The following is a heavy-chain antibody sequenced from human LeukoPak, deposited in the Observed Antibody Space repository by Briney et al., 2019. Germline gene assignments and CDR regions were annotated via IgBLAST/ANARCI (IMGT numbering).Heavy chain of an antibody. V-gene: IGHV1-69*06. CDR3: TNRGGGGIGGGMLGSYDV. CDR2: IIPIFGTP. D-gene: IGHD3-10*02. CDR1: GGTFSTNA. J-gene: IGHJ4*02. Sequence: SVKVSCKATGGTFSTNAISWVRQAPGQGLEWMGGIIPIFGTPNYAHNFEDRVTFTADRSTSTAYMELSALRFEDTAVYYCTNRGGGGIGGGMLGSYDVWGQGTLVTVSS.